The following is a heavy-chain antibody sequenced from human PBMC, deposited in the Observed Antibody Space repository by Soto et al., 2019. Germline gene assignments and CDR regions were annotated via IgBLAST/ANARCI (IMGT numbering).Heavy chain of an antibody. J-gene: IGHJ4*02. CDR3: ARGRYFDWSHYFDY. CDR1: GGSLSSYY. D-gene: IGHD3-9*01. Sequence: PSETLSLTCTVSGGSLSSYYWSWIRQPPGKGLEWIGYIYYSGSTNYNPSLKSRVTISVDTSKNQFSLKLSSVTAADTAVYYCARGRYFDWSHYFDYWGQGTLVNVSS. CDR2: IYYSGST. V-gene: IGHV4-59*01.